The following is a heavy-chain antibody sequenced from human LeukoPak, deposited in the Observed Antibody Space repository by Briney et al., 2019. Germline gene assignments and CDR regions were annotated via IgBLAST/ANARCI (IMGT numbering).Heavy chain of an antibody. J-gene: IGHJ5*01. V-gene: IGHV3-73*01. CDR1: GFTFSGST. CDR3: TRHVDFWTGYYTGTYWFDS. D-gene: IGHD3/OR15-3a*01. CDR2: IRSNTNNYAT. Sequence: GGSLRLSCAASGFTFSGSTMHLVRQASGKGLEWVGRIRSNTNNYATAYAASVRGRFTISRDDSKNTAYLQMHSLKIEDTAVYYCTRHVDFWTGYYTGTYWFDSWGQGTLVTVSS.